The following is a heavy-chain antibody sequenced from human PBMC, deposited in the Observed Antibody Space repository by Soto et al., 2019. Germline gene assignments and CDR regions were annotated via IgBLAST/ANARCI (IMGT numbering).Heavy chain of an antibody. J-gene: IGHJ4*02. V-gene: IGHV1-24*01. CDR3: ATDRGYNRHFDY. CDR1: GYTLTELS. CDR2: FDPEDGET. D-gene: IGHD5-12*01. Sequence: PAASVKVSCKVSGYTLTELSMHWVRQAPGKGLEWMGGFDPEDGETIYAQKFQGRVTMTEDTSTDTAYMELSSLRSEDTAVYYCATDRGYNRHFDYWGQGTLVTVSS.